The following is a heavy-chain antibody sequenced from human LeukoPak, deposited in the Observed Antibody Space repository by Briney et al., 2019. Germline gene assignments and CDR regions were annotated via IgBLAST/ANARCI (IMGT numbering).Heavy chain of an antibody. CDR2: ISYDGSNK. J-gene: IGHJ4*01. CDR1: GFTFSSYA. D-gene: IGHD1-26*01. Sequence: GRSLRLSCAASGFTFSSYAMHWVRQAPGKGLEWVAVISYDGSNKYYADSVKGRFTISRDNSKNTLYLQMNSLRAEDTAVYYCARVAVGRYDFDYWGRGTLVTVSS. V-gene: IGHV3-30-3*01. CDR3: ARVAVGRYDFDY.